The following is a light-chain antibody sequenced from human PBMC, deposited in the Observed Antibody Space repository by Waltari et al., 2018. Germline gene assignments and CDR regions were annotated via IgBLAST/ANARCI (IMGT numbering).Light chain of an antibody. CDR3: YSTDSTGNHVV. J-gene: IGLJ2*01. V-gene: IGLV3-10*01. CDR2: DDN. CDR1: ALPKKD. Sequence: SYELTQPPSAAVSPGQTARNTCSGEALPKKDASWYQQKSDQAPVLIIYDDNKRPSGIPERFSGSSSGTMATLTISGAQVEDEADYYCYSTDSTGNHVVFGGGTKLTVL.